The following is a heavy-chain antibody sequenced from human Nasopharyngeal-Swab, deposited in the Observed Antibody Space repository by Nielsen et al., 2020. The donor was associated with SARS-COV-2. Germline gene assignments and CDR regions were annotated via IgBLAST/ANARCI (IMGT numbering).Heavy chain of an antibody. D-gene: IGHD4-23*01. CDR3: ASTVVTTRGPNAFDI. J-gene: IGHJ3*02. CDR2: IIPIFGTA. Sequence: SVKVSCKASGGTFSSYAISWVRQAPGQGLEWMGGIIPIFGTANYAQKFQGRVTITADESTSTAYMELSSLRSEDTAVYYCASTVVTTRGPNAFDIWGQGTMVTVSS. V-gene: IGHV1-69*13. CDR1: GGTFSSYA.